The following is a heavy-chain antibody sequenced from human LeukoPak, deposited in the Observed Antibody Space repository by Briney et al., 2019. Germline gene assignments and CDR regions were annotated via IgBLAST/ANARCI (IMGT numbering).Heavy chain of an antibody. Sequence: GGSLRLSCAASGFTFSSYEMNWVRQAPGKGLEWVSYISSSGSTIYYADSVKGRFTISRANAKHSLYLQMNSLRAEDTAVYYCAELGITMIGGVWGKGTTVTISS. CDR1: GFTFSSYE. J-gene: IGHJ6*04. D-gene: IGHD3-10*02. V-gene: IGHV3-48*03. CDR2: ISSSGSTI. CDR3: AELGITMIGGV.